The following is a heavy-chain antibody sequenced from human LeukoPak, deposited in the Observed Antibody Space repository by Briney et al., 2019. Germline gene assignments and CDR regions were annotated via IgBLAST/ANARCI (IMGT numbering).Heavy chain of an antibody. D-gene: IGHD6-13*01. CDR1: GFTFDDYA. J-gene: IGHJ4*02. V-gene: IGHV3-9*01. CDR3: AKEGEAAALFDY. CDR2: ISWNSGSI. Sequence: GRSLRLSCAASGFTFDDYAMHWVRHAPGKGLEWVSGISWNSGSIGYADSVKGRFTISRDNAKNSLYLQMNSLRAEDTALCYCAKEGEAAALFDYWGQGTLVTVSS.